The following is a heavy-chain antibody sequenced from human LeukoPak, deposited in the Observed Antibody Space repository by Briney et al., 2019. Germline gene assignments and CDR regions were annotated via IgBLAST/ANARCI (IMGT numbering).Heavy chain of an antibody. J-gene: IGHJ4*02. D-gene: IGHD5-24*01. CDR1: GFSFSDHW. V-gene: IGHV3-7*01. CDR3: AKWRWRQSEYED. Sequence: GGSLRLSCEASGFSFSDHWMGWVRQAPGKGLECVANIKHDGSGKESVDSVKGRFTISRDNDKNSVYLEMSSLRAEDTAVYYCAKWRWRQSEYEDWGQGTLVPVSS. CDR2: IKHDGSGK.